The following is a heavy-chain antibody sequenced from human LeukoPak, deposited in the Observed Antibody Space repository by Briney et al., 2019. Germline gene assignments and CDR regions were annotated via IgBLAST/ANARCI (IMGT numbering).Heavy chain of an antibody. J-gene: IGHJ3*02. Sequence: ASVKVSCKASGYTFTSYGISWVRQAPGQGLEWMGWISAYNGNTNYAQKLQGRVTMTTDTSTSTAYMELRSLRSDDTAVYYCARLDYYDSTLGAFDIWGQGTMVTVSS. CDR3: ARLDYYDSTLGAFDI. D-gene: IGHD3-22*01. V-gene: IGHV1-18*01. CDR1: GYTFTSYG. CDR2: ISAYNGNT.